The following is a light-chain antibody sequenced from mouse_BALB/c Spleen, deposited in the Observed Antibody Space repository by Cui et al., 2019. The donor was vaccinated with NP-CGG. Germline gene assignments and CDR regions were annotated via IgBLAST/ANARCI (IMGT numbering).Light chain of an antibody. CDR2: GTN. CDR1: TGAVTTSNY. V-gene: IGLV1*01. CDR3: ALWYSNHWV. Sequence: QAVVPQEPAPTTSPGETVTLTCRSSTGAVTTSNYANWVQEKPDHLFTGLIGGTNNRAPGVPARFSGFLIGDKAALTITGAQTEDEAIYFCALWYSNHWVFGGGTKLTVL. J-gene: IGLJ1*01.